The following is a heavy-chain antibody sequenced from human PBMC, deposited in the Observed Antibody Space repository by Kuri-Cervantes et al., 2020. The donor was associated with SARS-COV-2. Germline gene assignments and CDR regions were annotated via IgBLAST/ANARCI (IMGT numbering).Heavy chain of an antibody. D-gene: IGHD3-10*01. Sequence: ASVKVSCKASGFTFSGYYIHWVRQAPGQGLEWMGWVNPISGDTKYARKFEGRVTMASDTSISAASMELSSLRSDDTAVYFCARGDPSGSYWGYFDPWGQGTLVTVSS. V-gene: IGHV1-2*02. CDR3: ARGDPSGSYWGYFDP. CDR1: GFTFSGYY. CDR2: VNPISGDT. J-gene: IGHJ5*02.